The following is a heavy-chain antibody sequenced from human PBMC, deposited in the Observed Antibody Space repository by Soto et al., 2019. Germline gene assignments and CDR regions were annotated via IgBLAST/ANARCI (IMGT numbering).Heavy chain of an antibody. V-gene: IGHV3-15*01. J-gene: IGHJ5*02. CDR3: STDHDGSASYFIALCS. CDR1: GFTFRDAW. D-gene: IGHD3-10*01. Sequence: QLVESGGGLVKPGGSLTLSCAASGFTFRDAWMTWVRQAPGKGLEWVGRIKNLPEGGTTDFAAPVKGRFTISRDDSKNTMYLDMDSLKREHTVVYYFSTDHDGSASYFIALCSWGQGTRVTVSS. CDR2: IKNLPEGGTT.